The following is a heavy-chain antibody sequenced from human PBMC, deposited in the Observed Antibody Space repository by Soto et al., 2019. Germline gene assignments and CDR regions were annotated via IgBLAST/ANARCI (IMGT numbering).Heavy chain of an antibody. D-gene: IGHD2-21*01. CDR2: ISPKSTYR. J-gene: IGHJ4*02. V-gene: IGHV3-11*06. CDR1: GFPFSDYY. CDR3: ARGGGGGLFEH. Sequence: GGSLRLSCATSGFPFSDYYMSWIRQAPGKGPEWLSHISPKSTYRNYADSVKGRFTISRDNTKSSLFLQMNSLGVEDTAVYYCARGGGGGLFEHWGQGVLVTVSS.